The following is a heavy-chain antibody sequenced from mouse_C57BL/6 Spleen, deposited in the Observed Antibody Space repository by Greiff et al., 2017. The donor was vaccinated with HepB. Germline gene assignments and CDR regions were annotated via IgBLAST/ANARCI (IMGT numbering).Heavy chain of an antibody. CDR1: GYSITSGYY. CDR2: ISYDGSN. CDR3: AIYGSSPFYYAMDY. V-gene: IGHV3-6*01. Sequence: EVKLQESGPGLVKPSQSLSLTCSVTGYSITSGYYWNWIRQFPGNKLEWMGYISYDGSNNYNPSLKNRISITRDTSKHQFFLKLNSVTTEDTATYYCAIYGSSPFYYAMDYWGQGTSVTVSS. J-gene: IGHJ4*01. D-gene: IGHD1-1*01.